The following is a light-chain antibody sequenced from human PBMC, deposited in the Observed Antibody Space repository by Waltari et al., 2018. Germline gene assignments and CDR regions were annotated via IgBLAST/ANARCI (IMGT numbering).Light chain of an antibody. CDR3: QQYDTSPPYT. V-gene: IGKV3-20*01. CDR1: QSISSSS. CDR2: DAS. Sequence: DIVLTQSPGTLPFSQGGSATLSCRARQSISSSSLAWYQQKPGQDPTLLIYDASSRATGIPDRFSGSGSGTDFTLTISRLEPEDFAVYYCQQYDTSPPYTFGQGTKLEIK. J-gene: IGKJ2*01.